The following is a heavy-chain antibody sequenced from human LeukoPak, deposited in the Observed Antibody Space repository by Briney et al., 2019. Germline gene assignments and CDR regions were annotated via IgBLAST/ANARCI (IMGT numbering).Heavy chain of an antibody. CDR3: ARDLNWFDP. J-gene: IGHJ5*02. CDR2: ISSSGSTI. Sequence: QPGGSLRLSCAASGFTFSSYEMNWVRQAPGKGPEWVSYISSSGSTIYYADSVKGRFTISRDNAKNSLYLQMNSLRAEDTAVYYCARDLNWFDPWGQGTLVTVSS. CDR1: GFTFSSYE. V-gene: IGHV3-48*03.